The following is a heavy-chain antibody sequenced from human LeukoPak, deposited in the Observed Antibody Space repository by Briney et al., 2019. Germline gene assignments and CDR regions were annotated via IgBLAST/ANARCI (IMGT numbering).Heavy chain of an antibody. CDR2: INPNSGGT. CDR1: GGTFTGYY. D-gene: IGHD2-15*01. CDR3: ARVLGYCSGGSCYPN. Sequence: GASVKVSCKASGGTFTGYYMHWVRQAPGQGLEWMGRINPNSGGTNYAQKFQGRVTMTRDTSISTAYMELSRLRSDDTAVYYCARVLGYCSGGSCYPNWGQGTLVTVSS. V-gene: IGHV1-2*06. J-gene: IGHJ1*01.